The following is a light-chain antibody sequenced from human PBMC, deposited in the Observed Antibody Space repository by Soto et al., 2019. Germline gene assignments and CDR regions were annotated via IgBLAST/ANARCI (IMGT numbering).Light chain of an antibody. CDR1: SSDVGGYNY. V-gene: IGLV2-8*01. CDR3: ISYTDRQSYL. J-gene: IGLJ1*01. CDR2: EVN. Sequence: QSALTQPPSASGSPGQSVTISCTGTSSDVGGYNYVSWYQQHPGKAPKLMIYEVNKRPSGVSDRFSGSKSDITASLTISGLQTEDEADYYCISYTDRQSYLFGTGTKLTVL.